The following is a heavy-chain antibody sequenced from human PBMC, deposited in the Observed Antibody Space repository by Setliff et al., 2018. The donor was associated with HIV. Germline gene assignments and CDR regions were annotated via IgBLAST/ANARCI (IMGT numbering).Heavy chain of an antibody. D-gene: IGHD3-22*01. J-gene: IGHJ4*02. CDR2: IYPYDSDV. CDR1: GYRFTSSW. CDR3: ARKMDGYLGYFDY. Sequence: GESLKISCKASGYRFTSSWIGWVRQKPGKGLEWMGIIYPYDSDVKYSPSFQGQVSISVDKSISTVYLEWSSLKASDTAMYYCARKMDGYLGYFDYWGQGNLVTVSS. V-gene: IGHV5-51*01.